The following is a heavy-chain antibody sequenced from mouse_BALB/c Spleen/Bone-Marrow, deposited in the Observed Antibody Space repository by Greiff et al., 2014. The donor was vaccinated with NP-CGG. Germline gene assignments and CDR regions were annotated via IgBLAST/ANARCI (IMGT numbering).Heavy chain of an antibody. J-gene: IGHJ2*01. D-gene: IGHD2-12*01. CDR2: INPSNGRT. V-gene: IGHV1S81*02. Sequence: QVQLQQSWAELVKPGASVKLSCKASGYTFTSYWMHWVKQRPGQGLEWIGEINPSNGRTNYNEKFKTKATLTVDKSSSTAYMQLSSLTSEDSAVYYCARWLLYYWGQGTTLTVSS. CDR1: GYTFTSYW. CDR3: ARWLLYY.